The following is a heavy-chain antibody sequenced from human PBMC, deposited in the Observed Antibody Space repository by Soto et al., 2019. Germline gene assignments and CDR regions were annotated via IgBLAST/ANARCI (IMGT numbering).Heavy chain of an antibody. CDR2: IKSKTDGGTT. J-gene: IGHJ6*02. V-gene: IGHV3-15*01. CDR1: GFTFSNAW. CDR3: TTGYCSGGSCYGYYYYGMDV. Sequence: EVQLVESGGGLVKPGGSLRLSCAASGFTFSNAWMSWVRQAPGKGLEWVGRIKSKTDGGTTDYAAPVKGRFTISRDDSKNTLYLQMNSLKTEDTAVYYCTTGYCSGGSCYGYYYYGMDVWGQGTTVTVSS. D-gene: IGHD2-15*01.